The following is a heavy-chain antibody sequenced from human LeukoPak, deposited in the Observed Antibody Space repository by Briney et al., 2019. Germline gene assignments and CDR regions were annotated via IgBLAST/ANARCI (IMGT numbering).Heavy chain of an antibody. CDR3: ARDGRWLQLAPDALDI. CDR2: IYSGDST. D-gene: IGHD5-24*01. V-gene: IGHV3-66*01. Sequence: PGGSLRLSCAASGFTVSSNYMSWVRQAPGKGLEWVSVIYSGDSTYYADSVKGRFTMSRDNSKNTLYLQMNSLRVEDTAVYYCARDGRWLQLAPDALDIWGQGTMVTVSS. J-gene: IGHJ3*02. CDR1: GFTVSSNY.